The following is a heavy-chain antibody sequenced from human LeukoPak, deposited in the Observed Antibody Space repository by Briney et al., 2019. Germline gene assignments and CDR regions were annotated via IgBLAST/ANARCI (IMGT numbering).Heavy chain of an antibody. CDR2: IRYDGSNK. CDR3: AKDARRYYDSSGYYY. D-gene: IGHD3-22*01. J-gene: IGHJ4*02. V-gene: IGHV3-30*02. CDR1: GFTFSSYG. Sequence: GGSLRLSCAASGFTFSSYGMHWVRQAPGKGLEWVAFIRYDGSNKYYADSVKGRFTISRDNSKNTLYLQMNSLRAEDTAVYYCAKDARRYYDSSGYYYWGQGTLVTVSS.